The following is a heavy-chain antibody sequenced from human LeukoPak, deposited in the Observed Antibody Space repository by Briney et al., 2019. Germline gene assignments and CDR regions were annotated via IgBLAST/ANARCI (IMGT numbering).Heavy chain of an antibody. J-gene: IGHJ4*02. CDR1: GFTVSSNY. D-gene: IGHD3-22*01. Sequence: PGGSLRLSCAASGFTVSSNYMSWVRQAPGKGLEWVSVIYSGGSTYYADPVKGRFTISRDNSKNTLYLQMNSLRAEDTAVYYCASESGYYPYYFDYWGQGTLVTVSS. V-gene: IGHV3-53*01. CDR2: IYSGGST. CDR3: ASESGYYPYYFDY.